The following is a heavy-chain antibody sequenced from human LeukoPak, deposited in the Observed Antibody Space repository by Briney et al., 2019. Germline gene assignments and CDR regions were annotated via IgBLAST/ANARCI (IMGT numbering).Heavy chain of an antibody. CDR2: IYGDATT. CDR1: GFTFSSYA. Sequence: GGSLRLSCAASGFTFSSYAMHWVRQAPGKGLEWLSVIYGDATTYYADSVKGRFTISRDNSKNTLYLQMNSLRAEDTAMYYCARPHYYDNDDVNDLDIWGQGTMVTVSS. CDR3: ARPHYYDNDDVNDLDI. J-gene: IGHJ3*02. D-gene: IGHD3-22*01. V-gene: IGHV3-53*01.